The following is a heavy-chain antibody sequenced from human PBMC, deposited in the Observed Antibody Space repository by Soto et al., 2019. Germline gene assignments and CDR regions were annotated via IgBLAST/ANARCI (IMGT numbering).Heavy chain of an antibody. CDR2: ITGSGRDT. J-gene: IGHJ4*02. D-gene: IGHD6-19*01. CDR3: AKLGLSSGSQPFDY. Sequence: GGSLRLSCAASGFTFRNNVLSWVRQAPGKGLDWVSGITGSGRDTYYADSVKARFTIPRDNSKNTLYLQMNSPRAEDTAVYYCAKLGLSSGSQPFDYWGQGTLVTVSS. CDR1: GFTFRNNV. V-gene: IGHV3-23*01.